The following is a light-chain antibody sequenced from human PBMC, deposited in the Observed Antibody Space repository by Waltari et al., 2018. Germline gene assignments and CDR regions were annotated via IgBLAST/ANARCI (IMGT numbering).Light chain of an antibody. CDR1: SSDVGSYNL. J-gene: IGLJ2*01. CDR2: EVT. V-gene: IGLV2-23*02. Sequence: QSALTQPASVSGSPGQSITISCPGTSSDVGSYNLVSWYRQHPGKAPKLIIYEVTKRPSGVSNRFSGSKSGNTASLTISGLQAEDEADYYCCSYAGSTTHVVFGGGTKLTVL. CDR3: CSYAGSTTHVV.